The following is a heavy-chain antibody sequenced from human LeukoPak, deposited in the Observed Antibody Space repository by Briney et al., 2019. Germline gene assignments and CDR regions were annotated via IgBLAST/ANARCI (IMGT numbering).Heavy chain of an antibody. CDR2: ISDYNGST. J-gene: IGHJ5*02. D-gene: IGHD4-11*01. V-gene: IGHV1-18*01. CDR1: GYTFTSYG. Sequence: ASVKVSCKASGYTFTSYGISWVRQAPGQGLEWMGWISDYNGSTNYAQKLQGRVTMTTDTSTSTAYMELRSPRSDDTAVYYCARDLYRDSLPVSWFDPWGQGTLVTVSS. CDR3: ARDLYRDSLPVSWFDP.